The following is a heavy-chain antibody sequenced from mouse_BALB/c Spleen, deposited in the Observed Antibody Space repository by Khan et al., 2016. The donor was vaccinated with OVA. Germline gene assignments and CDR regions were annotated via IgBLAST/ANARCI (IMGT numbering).Heavy chain of an antibody. V-gene: IGHV2-9*02. CDR3: AGLENI. CDR2: IWAGGST. J-gene: IGHJ2*01. Sequence: QVQLKESGPGLVAPSQSLSITCTVSGFSLTSYGVHWVRQPPGKGMEWLGVIWAGGSTNYNSALMSRLSISKDNSKSQVFLKMNSLQANDTAMYYCAGLENIWGQGTTLTVSS. D-gene: IGHD1-3*01. CDR1: GFSLTSYG.